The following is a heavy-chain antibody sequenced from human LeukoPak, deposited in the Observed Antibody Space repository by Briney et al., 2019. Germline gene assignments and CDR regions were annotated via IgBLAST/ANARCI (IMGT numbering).Heavy chain of an antibody. V-gene: IGHV4-59*01. J-gene: IGHJ4*02. CDR2: IYYSGST. D-gene: IGHD3-22*01. CDR3: ARVSTHYYDSSGYYHPFDY. CDR1: GGSISSYY. Sequence: TSSETLSLTCTVSGGSISSYYWSWIRRPPGKGLEWIGYIYYSGSTNYNPSLKSRVTISVDTSKNQFSLKLSSVTAADTAVYYCARVSTHYYDSSGYYHPFDYWGQGTLVTVSP.